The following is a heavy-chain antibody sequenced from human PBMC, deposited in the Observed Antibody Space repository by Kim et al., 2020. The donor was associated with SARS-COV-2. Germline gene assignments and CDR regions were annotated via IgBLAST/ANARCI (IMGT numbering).Heavy chain of an antibody. CDR3: ARDGRIVGAMEDDY. Sequence: SETLSLTCTVSGGSISSSSYYWGWIRQPPGKGLEWIGSIYYSGSTYYNPSRKSRVTISVDTSKNQFSLKLSSVTAADTAVYYCARDGRIVGAMEDDYWGQGTLVTVSS. CDR1: GGSISSSSYY. D-gene: IGHD1-26*01. J-gene: IGHJ4*02. V-gene: IGHV4-39*07. CDR2: IYYSGST.